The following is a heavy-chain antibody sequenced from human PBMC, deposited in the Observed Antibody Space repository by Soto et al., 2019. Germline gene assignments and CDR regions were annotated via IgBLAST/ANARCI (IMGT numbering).Heavy chain of an antibody. CDR1: GDSISRDSYY. V-gene: IGHV4-39*01. CDR3: VRHFSSGWDYHYGLDV. CDR2: IYHSGNT. Sequence: QLQLQESGPGLVKPSETLSLTCTVSGDSISRDSYYWGWIRQPPGKGLEWIGSIYHSGNTYYSPSFKSRVTISVDTSKNEFSLRLSPATAADTAVYYCVRHFSSGWDYHYGLDVWGQGTTVTVSS. D-gene: IGHD6-19*01. J-gene: IGHJ6*02.